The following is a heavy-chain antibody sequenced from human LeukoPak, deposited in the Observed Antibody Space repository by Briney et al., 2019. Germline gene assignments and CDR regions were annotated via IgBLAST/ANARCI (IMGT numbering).Heavy chain of an antibody. CDR2: IIPIPDIA. D-gene: IGHD2-15*01. Sequence: GASVKVSCKASGYTFTGYYMHWVRQAPGQGLEWMGRIIPIPDIANYPQKFRGRVTITADILTSTTYMELSSLRSDDTAVYYCARDHCSGGTCLGGHWGQGTLVTVSS. CDR3: ARDHCSGGTCLGGH. J-gene: IGHJ4*02. CDR1: GYTFTGYY. V-gene: IGHV1-69*04.